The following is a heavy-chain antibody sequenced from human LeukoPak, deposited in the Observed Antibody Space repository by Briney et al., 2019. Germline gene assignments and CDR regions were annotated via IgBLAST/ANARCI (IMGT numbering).Heavy chain of an antibody. CDR2: INPNTGDT. Sequence: ASVKLSCKTSGYTFSGYYIHWVRPAPGQGLEWVGWINPNTGDTTYAQNFQGRVTMARDTSINTAYMELTRLRSDDTAVYYCAREGGYYDTTGYYAYWGQGSLVTVSS. D-gene: IGHD3-22*01. V-gene: IGHV1-2*02. J-gene: IGHJ4*02. CDR3: AREGGYYDTTGYYAY. CDR1: GYTFSGYY.